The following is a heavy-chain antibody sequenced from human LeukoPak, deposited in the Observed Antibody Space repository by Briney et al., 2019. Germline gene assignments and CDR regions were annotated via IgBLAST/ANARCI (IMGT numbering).Heavy chain of an antibody. CDR2: TNRDGSDK. CDR3: ARSWSSGYYFDF. D-gene: IGHD3-22*01. V-gene: IGHV3-7*01. Sequence: PGGSLRLSCAASGFTFSRSWMTWVRQVPGRGLEWLADTNRDGSDKTILDSVKGRFTISRDNARNSLYLQMNSLRAEDTAVYYCARSWSSGYYFDFWGQGTLVTVSS. CDR1: GFTFSRSW. J-gene: IGHJ4*02.